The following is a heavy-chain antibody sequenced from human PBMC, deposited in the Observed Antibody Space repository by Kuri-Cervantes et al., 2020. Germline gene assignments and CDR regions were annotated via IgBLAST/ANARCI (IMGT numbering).Heavy chain of an antibody. J-gene: IGHJ6*03. V-gene: IGHV3-30*02. CDR3: ARRGAPTGDYYYHMDV. Sequence: GESLKISCVASGFTFSTYWMNWVRQAPGKGLEWVAFIRYDGSNKYYADSVKGRFTISRDNPQNMVYLQMNSLRADDTAVYYCARRGAPTGDYYYHMDVWGKGTTVTVSS. CDR1: GFTFSTYW. D-gene: IGHD7-27*01. CDR2: IRYDGSNK.